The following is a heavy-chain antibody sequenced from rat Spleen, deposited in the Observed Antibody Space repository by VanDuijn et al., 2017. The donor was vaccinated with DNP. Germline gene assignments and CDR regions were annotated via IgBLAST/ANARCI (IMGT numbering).Heavy chain of an antibody. CDR1: GFTFNYYW. V-gene: IGHV5-31*01. CDR2: ITSGTGTT. J-gene: IGHJ2*01. Sequence: EVQLVESGGGLVQPGRSLKLSCVASGFTFNYYWMAWVRQVPGKGLEWIASITSGTGTTSYADDVKGRFTISRDNAKSTLSLQMDSLRSEDTATYYCTTGDTSYWGQGVMVTVSS. CDR3: TTGDTSY.